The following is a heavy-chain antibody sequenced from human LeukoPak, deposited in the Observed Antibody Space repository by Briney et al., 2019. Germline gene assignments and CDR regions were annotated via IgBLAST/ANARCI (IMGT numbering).Heavy chain of an antibody. CDR1: GGSISSSNW. D-gene: IGHD4-17*01. Sequence: PSGTLSLTCAVSGGSISSSNWWSWVRQPPGKGLEWIGEIYHSGSTNYNPSLKSRVAISVDKSKNQFSLKLSSVTAADTAVYYCASLTTVTTRPLDSDYWGQGTLVTVSS. J-gene: IGHJ4*02. CDR2: IYHSGST. CDR3: ASLTTVTTRPLDSDY. V-gene: IGHV4-4*02.